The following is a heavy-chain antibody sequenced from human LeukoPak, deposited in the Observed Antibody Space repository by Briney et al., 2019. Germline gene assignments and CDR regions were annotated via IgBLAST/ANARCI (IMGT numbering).Heavy chain of an antibody. Sequence: GGSLRLSCVASGFTFYDYAMHWVRQAPGKGLEWVSGISWNSGSIGYADSVKGRFTISRDNSKNTLYLQMNSLRAEDTAVYYCARERRWLVLNWFDPWGQGTLVTVSS. V-gene: IGHV3-9*01. J-gene: IGHJ5*02. CDR2: ISWNSGSI. CDR3: ARERRWLVLNWFDP. CDR1: GFTFYDYA. D-gene: IGHD6-19*01.